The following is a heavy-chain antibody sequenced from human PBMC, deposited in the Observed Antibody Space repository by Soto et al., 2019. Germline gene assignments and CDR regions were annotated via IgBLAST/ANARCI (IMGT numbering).Heavy chain of an antibody. CDR2: ISSSSSYI. CDR1: ACTFSSYS. Sequence: GGSLRRSCSASACTFSSYSMNWFRQAPGRGLEWVSSISSSSSYIYYADSVTGRFAISRDNAKNSLYLQLNRLRAEDPAVYYCARVFIAFDIWGQGTMVTVSS. D-gene: IGHD2-21*01. V-gene: IGHV3-21*01. J-gene: IGHJ3*02. CDR3: ARVFIAFDI.